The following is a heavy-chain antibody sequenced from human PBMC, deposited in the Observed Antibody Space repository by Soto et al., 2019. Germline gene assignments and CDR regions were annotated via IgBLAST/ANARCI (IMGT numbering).Heavy chain of an antibody. V-gene: IGHV3-23*01. Sequence: AGGSLRLSCAASGFTFSSYAMSWVRQAPGKGLEWVSAISGSGGSTYYADSVKGRFTISRDNSKNTLYLQMNSLRAEDTAVYYCAKAEQQLVYYYYCMDVWGQGTTVTVSS. CDR3: AKAEQQLVYYYYCMDV. J-gene: IGHJ6*02. D-gene: IGHD6-13*01. CDR1: GFTFSSYA. CDR2: ISGSGGST.